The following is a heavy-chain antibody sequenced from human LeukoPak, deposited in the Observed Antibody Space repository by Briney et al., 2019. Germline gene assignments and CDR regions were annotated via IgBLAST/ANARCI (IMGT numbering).Heavy chain of an antibody. Sequence: GASVTVSFKASGYTFTIYYMHWVRQAPGQGLEWMGLINPSGGSTSYAQKFQGRVTMTRDTSTSTVYMELSSLRSEDTAVYYCARGSWVDILTGYYPPDAFDIWGQGTMVTVSS. J-gene: IGHJ3*02. V-gene: IGHV1-46*01. CDR1: GYTFTIYY. CDR3: ARGSWVDILTGYYPPDAFDI. D-gene: IGHD3-9*01. CDR2: INPSGGST.